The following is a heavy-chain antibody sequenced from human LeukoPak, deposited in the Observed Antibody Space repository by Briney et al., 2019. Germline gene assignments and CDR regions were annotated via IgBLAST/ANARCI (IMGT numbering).Heavy chain of an antibody. CDR2: INPNSGGT. CDR1: GYTFTGYY. Sequence: ASEKVSCKASGYTFTGYYMHWVRQGPGQGLEWMGWINPNSGGTKYAQKFQGRVTMTRDTSISTAYMELSRLRSDDTAVYYCAKEGYCSSTSCYEYYYYYYYMDVWGKGTTVTVSS. J-gene: IGHJ6*03. V-gene: IGHV1-2*02. D-gene: IGHD2-2*01. CDR3: AKEGYCSSTSCYEYYYYYYYMDV.